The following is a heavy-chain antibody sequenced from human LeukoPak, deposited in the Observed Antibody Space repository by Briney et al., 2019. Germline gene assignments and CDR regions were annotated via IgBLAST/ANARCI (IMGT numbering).Heavy chain of an antibody. CDR1: GFTSSSYW. J-gene: IGHJ4*02. V-gene: IGHV3-7*01. CDR2: IKQDGSEK. CDR3: ARVFPAYYYDSSGYYYDH. Sequence: GGSLRLSCAASGFTSSSYWMSWVRQAPGKGLEWVANIKQDGSEKYYVDSVKGRFTISRDNAKNSLYLQMNSLRAEDTAVYYCARVFPAYYYDSSGYYYDHWGQGTLVTVSS. D-gene: IGHD3-22*01.